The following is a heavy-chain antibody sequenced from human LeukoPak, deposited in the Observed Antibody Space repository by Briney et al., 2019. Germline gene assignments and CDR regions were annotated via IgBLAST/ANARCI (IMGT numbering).Heavy chain of an antibody. J-gene: IGHJ4*02. V-gene: IGHV4-59*11. D-gene: IGHD5-18*01. Sequence: SETLSLTCTVSGGSISSHYWSWIRQPLGKGLEWIAYLLDSVNTKDNPSLQSRLTLSADTSKNQFSLRLSSVTAADTAVYYCATIKRGSIYGYFDFWGQGIKVTVSS. CDR2: LLDSVNT. CDR3: ATIKRGSIYGYFDF. CDR1: GGSISSHY.